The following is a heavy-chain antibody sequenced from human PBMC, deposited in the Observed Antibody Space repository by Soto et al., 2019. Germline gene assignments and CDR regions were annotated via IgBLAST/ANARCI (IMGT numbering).Heavy chain of an antibody. J-gene: IGHJ6*01. D-gene: IGHD6-6*01. CDR3: ATDSYSSSSKYYYYYGVDD. CDR2: FDPEDGET. Sequence: ASVKVSCKVSGYTLTELSMHWVRQAPGKGLEWMGGFDPEDGETIYAQKFQGRVTMTEDTSTDTAYMELSSLRSEDTAVYYCATDSYSSSSKYYYYYGVDDPGQGTRVTVSS. CDR1: GYTLTELS. V-gene: IGHV1-24*01.